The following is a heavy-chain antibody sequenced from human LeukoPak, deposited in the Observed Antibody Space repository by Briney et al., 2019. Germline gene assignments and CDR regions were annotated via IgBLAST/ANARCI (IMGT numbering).Heavy chain of an antibody. D-gene: IGHD4-23*01. J-gene: IGHJ6*02. V-gene: IGHV6-1*01. Sequence: SQTLSLTCAISGDSVSSNSAAWNWIRQSPSRGLEWLGSTYYMSKWYNDYAVSVKSRITINPDTSKNQFSLQLNSVTPEGTAVYYCARDRKVTRGLYYYYYYGMDVWGQGTTVTVSS. CDR3: ARDRKVTRGLYYYYYYGMDV. CDR1: GDSVSSNSAA. CDR2: TYYMSKWYN.